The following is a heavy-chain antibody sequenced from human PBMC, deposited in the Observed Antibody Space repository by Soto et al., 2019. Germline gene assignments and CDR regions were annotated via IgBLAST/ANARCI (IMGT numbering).Heavy chain of an antibody. V-gene: IGHV1-18*01. D-gene: IGHD3-9*01. Sequence: SVKVSCKASGYTFSRHGISWVRQAPGQGLEWMGWISGYNGDTKYAYKFQGRVTMATDKSTSTAFMELRSLTSDDTAVYYCARSSRLTGYPPYYYYYGMDVWGQGTTVTGSS. J-gene: IGHJ6*02. CDR2: ISGYNGDT. CDR1: GYTFSRHG. CDR3: ARSSRLTGYPPYYYYYGMDV.